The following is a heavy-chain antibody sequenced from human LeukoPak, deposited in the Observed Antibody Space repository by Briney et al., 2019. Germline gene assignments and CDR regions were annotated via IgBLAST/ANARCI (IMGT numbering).Heavy chain of an antibody. J-gene: IGHJ6*04. CDR1: GFTFSTYA. D-gene: IGHD3-10*01. CDR2: IFHDGSNK. Sequence: GSLRLSCAASGFTFSTYAMHWVRQAPGKGLEWVAVIFHDGSNKYYADSVKGRFTISRDNSKNTLYLQMNSLRAEDTAVYYCARDQTPVTMVRGGGMDVWGKGTTVTVSS. CDR3: ARDQTPVTMVRGGGMDV. V-gene: IGHV3-30*04.